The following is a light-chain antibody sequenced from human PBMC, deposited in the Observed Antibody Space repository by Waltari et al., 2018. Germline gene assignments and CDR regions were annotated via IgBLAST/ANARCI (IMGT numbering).Light chain of an antibody. CDR3: QTWGTGV. V-gene: IGLV4-69*01. CDR1: GGHSTYA. J-gene: IGLJ2*01. CDR2: VSGDGSH. Sequence: QLVLTQSPSASASLGASVKLTCTLSGGHSTYAIAWHQQQPEKGPRYLMGVSGDGSHTKGDGVPDRFSGSTSGAERYLTISSLQSEDEADYYCQTWGTGVFGGGTKLTVL.